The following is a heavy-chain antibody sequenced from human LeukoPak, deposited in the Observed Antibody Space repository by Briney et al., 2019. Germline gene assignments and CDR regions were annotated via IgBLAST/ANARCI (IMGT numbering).Heavy chain of an antibody. CDR3: ARVWAVRGDRWHMDV. V-gene: IGHV1-46*01. Sequence: EASVKVSCKASGYTFTSYYMHWVRQAPGQGLERMGIINPSGGSTSYAQKFQGRVTMTRDTSTSTVYMELSSLRSEDTAVYYCARVWAVRGDRWHMDVWGKGTTVTISS. CDR1: GYTFTSYY. CDR2: INPSGGST. J-gene: IGHJ6*03. D-gene: IGHD3-10*01.